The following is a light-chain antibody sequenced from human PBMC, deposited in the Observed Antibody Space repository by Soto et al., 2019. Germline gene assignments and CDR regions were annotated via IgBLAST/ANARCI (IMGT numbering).Light chain of an antibody. J-gene: IGKJ5*01. CDR2: DAS. Sequence: IVLTQSPATLSLSPGERANLSCRASQSVSSYLAWYQQKPGQAPRLLIYDASNRATGIPARFSGSGSGTDFTLTISSLEPEDFAVYYCQQRSNWPPITFGQGTRLEIK. V-gene: IGKV3-11*01. CDR1: QSVSSY. CDR3: QQRSNWPPIT.